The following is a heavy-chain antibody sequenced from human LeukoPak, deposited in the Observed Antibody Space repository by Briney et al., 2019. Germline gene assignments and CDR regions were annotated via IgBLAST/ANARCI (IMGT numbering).Heavy chain of an antibody. CDR1: GFTFSSYA. D-gene: IGHD3-3*01. J-gene: IGHJ3*02. CDR2: ISYDGSNK. CDR3: AKVSSRYYDFWSGYSDAFDI. V-gene: IGHV3-30-3*01. Sequence: GGSLRLSCAASGFTFSSYAMHWVRQAPGKGLEWVAVISYDGSNKYYADSVKGRFTISRDNSKNTLYLQMNSLRAEDTAVYYCAKVSSRYYDFWSGYSDAFDIWGQGTMVIVSS.